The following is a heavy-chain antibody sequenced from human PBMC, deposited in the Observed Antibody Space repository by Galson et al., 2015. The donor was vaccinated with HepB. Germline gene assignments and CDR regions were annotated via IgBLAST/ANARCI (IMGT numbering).Heavy chain of an antibody. J-gene: IGHJ6*02. D-gene: IGHD3-10*01. CDR2: INPRAGST. CDR1: GYTFTIYY. CDR3: ARGVTMVRGVINPFLYGMDV. Sequence: SVKVSCKASGYTFTIYYMYWVRQAPGQGLEWMGIINPRAGSTNYAQKFQGRVTMTRDTSTSTDYMELSSLRSEDTAVYYCARGVTMVRGVINPFLYGMDVWGQGTLVTVSS. V-gene: IGHV1-46*01.